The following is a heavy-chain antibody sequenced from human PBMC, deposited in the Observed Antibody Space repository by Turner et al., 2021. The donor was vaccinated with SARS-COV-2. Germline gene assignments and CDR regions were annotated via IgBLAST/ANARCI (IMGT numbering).Heavy chain of an antibody. D-gene: IGHD3-22*01. CDR1: GFTFSSYD. CDR2: MSGRGGST. J-gene: IGHJ5*02. Sequence: EVQLLESGGGLVQPGGSLRLSCAASGFTFSSYDMSWVRQAPGKGLEGVSAMSGRGGSTYYADSVKGRFTISRDNSKNTLYLQMNSLRAEDTAVYYCAKDQFLRYYDSSGYLNWFDPWGQGTLVTVSS. V-gene: IGHV3-23*01. CDR3: AKDQFLRYYDSSGYLNWFDP.